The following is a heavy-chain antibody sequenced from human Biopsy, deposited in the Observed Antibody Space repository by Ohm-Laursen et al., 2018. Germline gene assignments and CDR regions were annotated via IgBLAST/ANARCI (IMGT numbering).Heavy chain of an antibody. CDR3: AADADGYYTEFDY. Sequence: EASAKVSCKASGGPSSNYAFSWVRQAPGQGLEWVGRIVPILGHLNYAQRFQGRVSITADKSTTYVYMELSRLTSGDTAVYYCAADADGYYTEFDYWGPGTLVTVSS. V-gene: IGHV1-69*04. J-gene: IGHJ4*02. CDR2: IVPILGHL. D-gene: IGHD3-3*01. CDR1: GGPSSNYA.